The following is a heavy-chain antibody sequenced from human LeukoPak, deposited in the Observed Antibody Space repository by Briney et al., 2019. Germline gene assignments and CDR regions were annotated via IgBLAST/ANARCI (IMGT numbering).Heavy chain of an antibody. CDR2: IYYSGST. CDR1: GGSISSYC. V-gene: IGHV4-59*01. Sequence: SETLSLTCTVSGGSISSYCWSWIRQPPGKGLEWIGYIYYSGSTNYNPSLKSRVTISVDTSKNQFSLKLSSVTAADTAVYYCARGPLGYYYYYGMDVWGQGTTVSVSS. CDR3: ARGPLGYYYYYGMDV. J-gene: IGHJ6*02. D-gene: IGHD1-26*01.